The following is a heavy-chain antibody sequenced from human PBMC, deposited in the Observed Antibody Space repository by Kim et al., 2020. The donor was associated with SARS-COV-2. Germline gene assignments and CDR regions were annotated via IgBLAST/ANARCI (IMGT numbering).Heavy chain of an antibody. CDR2: IYYSGST. CDR3: GRDPGYSSSWRHYYYYYGMDV. CDR1: GGSISSYY. J-gene: IGHJ6*02. Sequence: SETLSLTCTVSGGSISSYYWSWIRQPPGKGLEWIGYIYYSGSTNYNPSLKSRVTISVDTSKNQFSLKLSSVTAADTAVYYCGRDPGYSSSWRHYYYYYGMDVWGQGTPVTVSS. D-gene: IGHD6-13*01. V-gene: IGHV4-59*01.